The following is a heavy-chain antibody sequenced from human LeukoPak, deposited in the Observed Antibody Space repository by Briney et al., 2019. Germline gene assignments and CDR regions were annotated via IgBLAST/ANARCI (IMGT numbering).Heavy chain of an antibody. CDR3: ARLPNYDSSGYYPLPNFDY. CDR2: IYPGDSDT. Sequence: GESLKISCKGFGYSFTSYWIGWVRQMPGKGLEWMGIIYPGDSDTRYSPSFQGQVTISADKSISTAYLQWSSLKASDTAMYYCARLPNYDSSGYYPLPNFDYWGQGTLVTVSS. J-gene: IGHJ4*02. D-gene: IGHD3-22*01. CDR1: GYSFTSYW. V-gene: IGHV5-51*01.